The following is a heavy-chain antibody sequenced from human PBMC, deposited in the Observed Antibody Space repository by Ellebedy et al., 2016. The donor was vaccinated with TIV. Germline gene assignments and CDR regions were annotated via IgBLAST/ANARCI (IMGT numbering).Heavy chain of an antibody. Sequence: GESLKISCIGSGFSFRSYWMSWVRQAPGKGLEWVANLRHDGEEKYYMESVKGRFTISRDNAKKSLFLQMNSLRVEDTAVYYCARRGSYGDYAVQINSWFDSWGQGTLVTVSS. CDR2: LRHDGEEK. CDR1: GFSFRSYW. J-gene: IGHJ5*01. CDR3: ARRGSYGDYAVQINSWFDS. D-gene: IGHD4-17*01. V-gene: IGHV3-7*01.